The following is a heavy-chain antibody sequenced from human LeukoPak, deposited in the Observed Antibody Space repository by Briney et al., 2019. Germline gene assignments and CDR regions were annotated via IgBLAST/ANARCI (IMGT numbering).Heavy chain of an antibody. J-gene: IGHJ4*02. CDR3: ARGLGNKNMVRGVAFDY. D-gene: IGHD3-10*01. CDR2: ISIGATTI. V-gene: IGHV3-11*04. CDR1: GFIFSDYY. Sequence: PGGSLRLSCAASGFIFSDYYMAWIRQAPGKGLECVSYISIGATTIYYADSVKGRFTISRDNAKNSLYLQMNSLRAEDTAVYYCARGLGNKNMVRGVAFDYWGQGTLVTVSS.